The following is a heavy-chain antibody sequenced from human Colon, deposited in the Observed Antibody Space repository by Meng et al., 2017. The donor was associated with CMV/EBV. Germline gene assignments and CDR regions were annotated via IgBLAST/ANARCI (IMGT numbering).Heavy chain of an antibody. D-gene: IGHD3-10*01. CDR2: IHQSGIT. V-gene: IGHV4-34*01. CDR1: GGSFSNYY. Sequence: QVHLRQRGAGLLKPSETLSRTCVVSGGSFSNYYWSWIRQSPGKGLEWIGDIHQSGITNHNPSLKSRVTISIDTSKNQFSLKLSSVTAADTALYYCAGGTYQAWEVLYFWGQGTLVTVSS. CDR3: AGGTYQAWEVLYF. J-gene: IGHJ4*02.